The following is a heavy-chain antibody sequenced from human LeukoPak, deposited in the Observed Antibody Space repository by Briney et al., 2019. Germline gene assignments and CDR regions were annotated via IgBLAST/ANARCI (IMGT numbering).Heavy chain of an antibody. CDR2: IIPIFGTA. Sequence: ASVKVSCTASGGTFSSYAISWVRQAPGQGLEWMGGIIPIFGTANYAQKFQGRVTITADESTSTAYMELSSLRSEDTAVYYCARDRTRYYYYSYMDVWGKGTAVTISS. D-gene: IGHD1-14*01. V-gene: IGHV1-69*13. J-gene: IGHJ6*03. CDR3: ARDRTRYYYYSYMDV. CDR1: GGTFSSYA.